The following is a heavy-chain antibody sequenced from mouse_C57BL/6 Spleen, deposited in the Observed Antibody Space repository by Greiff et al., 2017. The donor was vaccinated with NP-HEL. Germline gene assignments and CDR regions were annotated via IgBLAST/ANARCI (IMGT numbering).Heavy chain of an antibody. V-gene: IGHV3-6*01. CDR1: GYSITSGYY. D-gene: IGHD1-1*01. J-gene: IGHJ4*01. CDR2: ISYDGSN. CDR3: ARDRDYGMGAMDY. Sequence: EVKLLESGPGLVKPSQSLSLTCSVTGYSITSGYYWNWLRQFPGNKLEWMGYISYDGSNNYNPSLKNRISITRDTSKHQFFLKLNSVTTEDTATYYCARDRDYGMGAMDYWGQGTSVTVSS.